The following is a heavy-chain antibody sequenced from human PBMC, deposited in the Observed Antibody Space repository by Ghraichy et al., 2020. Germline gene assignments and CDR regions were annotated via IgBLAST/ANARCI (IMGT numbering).Heavy chain of an antibody. CDR3: ARGSPYYEVLTGYYFQPRAFDI. Sequence: SQTLSLTCAAYVGSFSGRYWSWIRQPPGKGLEWIGEIIHSGSTNYNPSLKRRVIMSVDTSKNQFSLKLSSVSAADTAVYYCARGSPYYEVLTGYYFQPRAFDIWGQGTMVTVSS. CDR2: IIHSGST. CDR1: VGSFSGRY. D-gene: IGHD3-9*01. J-gene: IGHJ3*02. V-gene: IGHV4-34*01.